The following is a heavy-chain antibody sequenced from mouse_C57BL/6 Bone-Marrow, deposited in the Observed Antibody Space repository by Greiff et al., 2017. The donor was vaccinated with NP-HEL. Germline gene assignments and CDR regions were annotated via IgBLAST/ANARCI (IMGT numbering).Heavy chain of an antibody. D-gene: IGHD2-3*01. Sequence: QVQLKESGAELARPGASVKLSCKASGYTFTSYGISWVKQRTGQGLEWIGEIYPRSGNTYYNEKFKGKATLTADKSSSTAYMELRSLTSEDSAVYFCARCDGYPFAYWGQGTLVTVSA. CDR2: IYPRSGNT. CDR3: ARCDGYPFAY. CDR1: GYTFTSYG. V-gene: IGHV1-81*01. J-gene: IGHJ3*01.